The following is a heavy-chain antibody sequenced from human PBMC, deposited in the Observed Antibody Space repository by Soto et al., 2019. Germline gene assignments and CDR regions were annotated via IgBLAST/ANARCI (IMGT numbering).Heavy chain of an antibody. CDR3: ARTGSGSTYSFYYGMDV. Sequence: ASVKVSCKASGYTFTSYYLHWVRQAPGQGLEWMGIINPSGGSTTYAQKFQDRVFMTRDTSTSTVYMELSSLRSEDTAVYYCARTGSGSTYSFYYGMDVWGQGTTVTVSS. D-gene: IGHD2-15*01. V-gene: IGHV1-46*01. CDR1: GYTFTSYY. CDR2: INPSGGST. J-gene: IGHJ6*02.